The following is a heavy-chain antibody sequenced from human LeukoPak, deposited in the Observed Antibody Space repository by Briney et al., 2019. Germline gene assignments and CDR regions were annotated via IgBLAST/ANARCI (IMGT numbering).Heavy chain of an antibody. J-gene: IGHJ5*02. CDR1: GYIFTGYY. D-gene: IGHD5-12*01. V-gene: IGHV1-69*05. CDR2: IIPIFGTA. CDR3: ARDDNAGYDLINWFDP. Sequence: GASVKVSCKASGYIFTGYYIHWVRQAPGQGLEWMGGIIPIFGTANYAQKFQGRVTMTTDTSTSTAYMELRSLRSDDTAVYYCARDDNAGYDLINWFDPWGQGTLVTVSS.